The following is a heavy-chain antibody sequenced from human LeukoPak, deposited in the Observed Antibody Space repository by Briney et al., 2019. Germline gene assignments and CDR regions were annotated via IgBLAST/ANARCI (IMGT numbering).Heavy chain of an antibody. CDR2: IRYDGSNK. CDR3: ANSASIAAAGTHYYYYYMDV. J-gene: IGHJ6*03. V-gene: IGHV3-30*02. Sequence: GGSLRLSCAASGFTFSSYEMYWVRQAPGKGLEWVAFIRYDGSNKYYADSVKGRFTISRDNSKNTLYLQMNSLRAEDTAVYYCANSASIAAAGTHYYYYYMDVWGKGTTVTISS. D-gene: IGHD6-13*01. CDR1: GFTFSSYE.